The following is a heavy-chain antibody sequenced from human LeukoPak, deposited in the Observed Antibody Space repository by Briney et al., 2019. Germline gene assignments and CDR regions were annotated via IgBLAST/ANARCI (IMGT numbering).Heavy chain of an antibody. CDR3: ASTPIGYSSGWYGF. J-gene: IGHJ4*01. Sequence: SETLSLTCAVYGGSFSGYYWSWIRQPPGKGLEWIGEINHSGSTNYNPSLKSRVTISVDTSKNQFSLKLSSVTAADTAVYYCASTPIGYSSGWYGFWGHGTLVTVFS. CDR1: GGSFSGYY. D-gene: IGHD6-19*01. V-gene: IGHV4-34*01. CDR2: INHSGST.